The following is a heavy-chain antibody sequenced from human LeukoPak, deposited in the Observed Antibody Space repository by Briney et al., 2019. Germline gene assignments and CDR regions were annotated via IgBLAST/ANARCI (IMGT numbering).Heavy chain of an antibody. J-gene: IGHJ4*02. V-gene: IGHV3-11*01. D-gene: IGHD3-22*01. CDR1: GFTFSDYY. CDR3: AKGEAYHDSSGYLDY. CDR2: ISSSGSTI. Sequence: PGGSLRLTCAASGFTFSDYYMSWIRQAPGKGLEWVSYISSSGSTIYYADSVKGRFTISRDNSKNTLYLQMNSLRAEDTAVYYCAKGEAYHDSSGYLDYWGQGTLVTVSS.